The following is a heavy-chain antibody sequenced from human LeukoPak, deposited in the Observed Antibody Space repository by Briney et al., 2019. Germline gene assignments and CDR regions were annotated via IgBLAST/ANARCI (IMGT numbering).Heavy chain of an antibody. D-gene: IGHD1-26*01. V-gene: IGHV4-4*07. Sequence: SETLSLTCTVSGGSISGYYWSWIRQSAGKGLEWIGRIYTSGSTSYNPSLESRVTMSVDTPKNQFSLKLSSVTAADTAVYYGARESGSYSRIEYWGQGTRVTVSS. CDR2: IYTSGST. CDR1: GGSISGYY. CDR3: ARESGSYSRIEY. J-gene: IGHJ4*02.